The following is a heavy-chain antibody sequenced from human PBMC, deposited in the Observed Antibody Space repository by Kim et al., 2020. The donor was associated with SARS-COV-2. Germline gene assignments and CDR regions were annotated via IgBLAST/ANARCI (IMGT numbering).Heavy chain of an antibody. J-gene: IGHJ3*02. CDR1: GGSISSGGYY. Sequence: SETLSLTCTVSGGSISSGGYYWSWIRQHPGKGLEWIGYIYYSGSTYYNPSLKSRVTISVDTSKNQFSLKLSSVTAADTAVYYCARELSGYSSGWVAFDIWGQGTMVTVSS. D-gene: IGHD6-19*01. V-gene: IGHV4-31*03. CDR3: ARELSGYSSGWVAFDI. CDR2: IYYSGST.